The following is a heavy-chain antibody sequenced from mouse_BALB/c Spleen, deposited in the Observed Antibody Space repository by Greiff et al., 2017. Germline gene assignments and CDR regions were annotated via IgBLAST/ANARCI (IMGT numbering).Heavy chain of an antibody. D-gene: IGHD4-1*01. J-gene: IGHJ4*01. Sequence: EVQLQESGPGLVKPSQSLSLTCSVTGYSITSGYYWNWIRQFPGNKLEWMGYISYDGSNNYNPSLKNRISITRDTSKNQFFLKLNSVTTEDTATYYCARDPRWDGGYAMDYWGQGTSVTVSS. CDR3: ARDPRWDGGYAMDY. CDR1: GYSITSGYY. V-gene: IGHV3-6*02. CDR2: ISYDGSN.